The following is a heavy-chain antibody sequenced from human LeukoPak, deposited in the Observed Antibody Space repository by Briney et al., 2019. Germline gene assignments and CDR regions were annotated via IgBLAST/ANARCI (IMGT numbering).Heavy chain of an antibody. CDR2: ISSSSSTI. V-gene: IGHV3-48*04. CDR1: GFTFSTYG. CDR3: AIQKADLITMIRGIIAF. D-gene: IGHD3-10*01. Sequence: PGGSLRLSCAASGFTFSTYGMNWVRQAPGKGLEWVSYISSSSSTIYYADSVKGRFTISRDNAKNSLYLQMNSLRAEDTAVYYCAIQKADLITMIRGIIAFWGQGTLVTVSS. J-gene: IGHJ1*01.